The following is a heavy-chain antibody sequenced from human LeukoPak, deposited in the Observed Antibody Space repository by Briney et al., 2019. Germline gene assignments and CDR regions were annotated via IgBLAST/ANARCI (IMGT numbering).Heavy chain of an antibody. CDR1: GFTFSWYA. V-gene: IGHV3-23*01. CDR3: AKGVAHTPYYFDY. J-gene: IGHJ4*02. D-gene: IGHD2-15*01. Sequence: GGSLRLSCAASGFTFSWYAMSWVRQAPGKGLEWVSDISGGGGSTYYADSVKGRFTISRDNSKNTLYLQMNSLRAEDTAVYYCAKGVAHTPYYFDYWGQGTLVTVSS. CDR2: ISGGGGST.